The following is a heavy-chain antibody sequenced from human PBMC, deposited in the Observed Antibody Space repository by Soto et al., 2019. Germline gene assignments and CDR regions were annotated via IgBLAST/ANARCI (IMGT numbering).Heavy chain of an antibody. CDR1: GYIFTSYG. CDR3: ARGPRYCSTTTCFAGVTWFDT. V-gene: IGHV1-18*04. CDR2: ISGYNGNT. D-gene: IGHD2-2*01. Sequence: ASVKVSCKASGYIFTSYGISWARQAPGQGLEWLGWISGYNGNTNYAQKVQGRVTLTTDKSTNTAYMDLWSLTSDDTAVYYCARGPRYCSTTTCFAGVTWFDTWGHGTPVTLAS. J-gene: IGHJ5*01.